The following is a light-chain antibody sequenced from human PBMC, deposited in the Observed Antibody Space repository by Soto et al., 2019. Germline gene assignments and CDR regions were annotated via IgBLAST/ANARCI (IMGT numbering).Light chain of an antibody. CDR3: QHRTIWPLT. V-gene: IGKV3-11*01. Sequence: DIVLTQSPATLSLSPGERATLSCRASQSVDFFLAWYQQKPGQAPRLLIYDASNRATGIPARFSASGSGTDFTLTISSLEPEDFAVYYCQHRTIWPLTFGGGTKVEIK. CDR1: QSVDFF. J-gene: IGKJ4*01. CDR2: DAS.